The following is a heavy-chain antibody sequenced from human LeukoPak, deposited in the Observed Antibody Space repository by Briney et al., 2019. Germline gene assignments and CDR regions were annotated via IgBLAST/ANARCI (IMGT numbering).Heavy chain of an antibody. D-gene: IGHD1-7*01. Sequence: SQTLSLTCTVSGGSISSGGYYWSWIRQHPGKGLEWIGYIYYSGSTYYNPSLKSRVTISVDTSKNQFSLKLSSVTAADTAVYYCARANWNYAPYNYWGQGTLVTVSS. CDR2: IYYSGST. V-gene: IGHV4-31*03. J-gene: IGHJ4*02. CDR3: ARANWNYAPYNY. CDR1: GGSISSGGYY.